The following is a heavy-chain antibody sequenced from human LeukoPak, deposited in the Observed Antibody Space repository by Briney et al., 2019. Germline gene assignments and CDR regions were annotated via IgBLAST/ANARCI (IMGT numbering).Heavy chain of an antibody. CDR2: ISGSGGST. J-gene: IGHJ4*02. CDR3: ASDTYYYGSGSYHMVPFYFDY. Sequence: GGSLRLSCAASGFTFSSYAMSWVRQAPGKGLEWVSAISGSGGSTYYADSVKGRFTISRDNSKNTLYLQMNSLRAEGTAVYHCASDTYYYGSGSYHMVPFYFDYWGQGTLVTVSS. CDR1: GFTFSSYA. D-gene: IGHD3-10*01. V-gene: IGHV3-23*01.